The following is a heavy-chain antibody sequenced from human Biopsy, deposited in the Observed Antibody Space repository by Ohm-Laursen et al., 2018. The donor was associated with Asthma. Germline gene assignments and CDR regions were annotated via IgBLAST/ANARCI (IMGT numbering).Heavy chain of an antibody. CDR2: MYYGETT. J-gene: IGHJ6*02. CDR1: GASITSSAYY. Sequence: SETLSLTWTVSGASITSSAYYWGWIRQPPGKGLEWIGSMYYGETTYYSPPLKSRVPVSEDTTKNRFSLKLTSVTAADTAVYYCVRGSSSWHHGPFHYYYGLDVWGQGTTATVSS. D-gene: IGHD6-13*01. V-gene: IGHV4-39*01. CDR3: VRGSSSWHHGPFHYYYGLDV.